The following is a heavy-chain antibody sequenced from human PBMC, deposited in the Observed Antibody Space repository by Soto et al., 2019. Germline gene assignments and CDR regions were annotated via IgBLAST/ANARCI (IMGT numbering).Heavy chain of an antibody. D-gene: IGHD5-12*01. Sequence: SETLSLTCAVYGGSFSGYYWSWIRQPPGKGLEWIGEINHSGSTNYNPSLKSRVTISVDTSKNQFSLRLSSVTAADTAVYYCARGVAPINWFDPWGQGTLVTVS. CDR3: ARGVAPINWFDP. CDR2: INHSGST. J-gene: IGHJ5*02. CDR1: GGSFSGYY. V-gene: IGHV4-34*01.